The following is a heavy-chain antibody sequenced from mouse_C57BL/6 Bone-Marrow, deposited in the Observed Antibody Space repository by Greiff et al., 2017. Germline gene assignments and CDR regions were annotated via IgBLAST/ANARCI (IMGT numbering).Heavy chain of an antibody. J-gene: IGHJ3*01. CDR1: GYTFTSYW. V-gene: IGHV1-69*01. CDR3: ARDYSNYPAWFAY. CDR2: IDPSDSYT. D-gene: IGHD2-5*01. Sequence: QVHVKQPGAELVMPGASVKLSCKASGYTFTSYWMHWVKQRPGQGLEWIGEIDPSDSYTNYNQKFKGKSTLTVDKSSSTAYMQLSSLTSEDSAVYYCARDYSNYPAWFAYWGQGTLVTVSA.